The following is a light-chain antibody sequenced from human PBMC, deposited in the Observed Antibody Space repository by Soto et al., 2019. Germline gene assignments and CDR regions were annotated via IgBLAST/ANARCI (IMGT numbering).Light chain of an antibody. J-gene: IGKJ5*01. CDR3: QQYENLPMT. CDR1: QDLRQY. CDR2: DAS. V-gene: IGKV1-33*01. Sequence: DIQMTQSPSSLSASVGDRVTITCQASQDLRQYLNWYHQKPGKAPKLLIYDASTLETGVTSRFRGSGSGTDFTFTISGLQPEDIGTYYCQQYENLPMTFGQGTRLE.